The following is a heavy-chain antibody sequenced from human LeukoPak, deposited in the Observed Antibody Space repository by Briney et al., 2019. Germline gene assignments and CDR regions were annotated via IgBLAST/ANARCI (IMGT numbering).Heavy chain of an antibody. CDR3: ARDVYYTIWFDP. V-gene: IGHV3-74*01. CDR2: INNDGSSV. CDR1: GFTFSSYW. Sequence: GGSLRLSCAASGFTFSSYWMHWVRQAPGKGLVWVSRINNDGSSVSYADSVKGRFTISRDNVKNTLSLQMNSLTAEDTAVYYCARDVYYTIWFDPWGQGTLVTVSS. D-gene: IGHD5/OR15-5a*01. J-gene: IGHJ5*02.